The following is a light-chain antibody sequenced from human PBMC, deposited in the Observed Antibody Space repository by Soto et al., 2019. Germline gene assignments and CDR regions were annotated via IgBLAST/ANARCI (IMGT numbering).Light chain of an antibody. Sequence: QSALTQPPSASGSPGQSVAISCTGTSSDIGSYVYVSWYQQHPGKAPKLLIYGVTQRPSGVPDRFSGSKSGNTASLTVSGLQVEDEADYYCSIFAGGNSVIFGGETKLTVL. CDR3: SIFAGGNSVI. J-gene: IGLJ2*01. CDR2: GVT. V-gene: IGLV2-8*01. CDR1: SSDIGSYVY.